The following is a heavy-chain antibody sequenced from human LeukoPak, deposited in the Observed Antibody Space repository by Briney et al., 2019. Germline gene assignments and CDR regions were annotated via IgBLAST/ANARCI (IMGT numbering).Heavy chain of an antibody. CDR1: GFTFSSYS. J-gene: IGHJ6*02. D-gene: IGHD6-13*01. Sequence: GGSLRLSCAASGFTFSSYSMNWVRQAPGKGLEWVSSISSSSSYIYYADSVKGRFTISRDNAKNSLYLQMNSLRAEDTAVYYCARWLRGIAEEDGMDVWGQGTTVTVSS. V-gene: IGHV3-21*04. CDR3: ARWLRGIAEEDGMDV. CDR2: ISSSSSYI.